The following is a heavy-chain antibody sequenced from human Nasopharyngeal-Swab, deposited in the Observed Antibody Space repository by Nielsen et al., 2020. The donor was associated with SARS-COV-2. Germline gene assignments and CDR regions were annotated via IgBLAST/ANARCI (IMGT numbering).Heavy chain of an antibody. CDR2: IRSKANSYAT. V-gene: IGHV3-73*01. J-gene: IGHJ4*02. D-gene: IGHD1-14*01. Sequence: GESLKISCAASGFIFSGSSMHWVRQASGKGLEWIGRIRSKANSYATAYAASVKGRFTISRDDSKNTAYLQMNSLRTEDTAVYYCTSPGVQITARRDDYWGQGTLVTVSS. CDR3: TSPGVQITARRDDY. CDR1: GFIFSGSS.